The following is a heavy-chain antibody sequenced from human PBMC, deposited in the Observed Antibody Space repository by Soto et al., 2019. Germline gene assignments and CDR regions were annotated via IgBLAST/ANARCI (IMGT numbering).Heavy chain of an antibody. CDR2: IYYSGST. Sequence: QVQLQESGPGLVKPSETLSLTSTVSGGSISSYYWSWIRQPPGKGLEWIGYIYYSGSTNYNPSLKSRVTISVDTSKNQFSLKLSSVTAADTAVYYCARENYDFWSGYKGRGYYYYGMDVWGQGTTVTVSS. D-gene: IGHD3-3*01. CDR1: GGSISSYY. CDR3: ARENYDFWSGYKGRGYYYYGMDV. V-gene: IGHV4-59*01. J-gene: IGHJ6*02.